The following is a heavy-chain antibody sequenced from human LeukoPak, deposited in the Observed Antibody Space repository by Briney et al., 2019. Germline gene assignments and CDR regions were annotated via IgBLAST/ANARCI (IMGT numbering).Heavy chain of an antibody. CDR1: EIAVSRYG. D-gene: IGHD3-9*01. Sequence: SLALYCAAWEIAVSRYGMNWVGQAPRKGLEWVSAIVGSGGSTYYADSVKGRFTISRDNPKNTLYLQMNSLRAEDTAVYYCAKWGDYDILTGYYDSEYWGQGTLVTVSS. CDR2: IVGSGGST. J-gene: IGHJ4*02. CDR3: AKWGDYDILTGYYDSEY. V-gene: IGHV3-23*01.